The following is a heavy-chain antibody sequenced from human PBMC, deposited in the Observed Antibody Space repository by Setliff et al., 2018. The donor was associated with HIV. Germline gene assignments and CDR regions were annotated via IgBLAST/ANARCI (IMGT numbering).Heavy chain of an antibody. V-gene: IGHV1-3*01. CDR1: GYTFTSYA. D-gene: IGHD3-22*01. Sequence: ASVKVSCKASGYTFTSYAMHWVRQAPGQRLEWMGWINAGNGNTKYSQKFQGRVTITRDTSASTAYMELSSLRSEDTAVYYCARPYDSSGSHAFDIWGQGTMVTVSS. J-gene: IGHJ3*02. CDR3: ARPYDSSGSHAFDI. CDR2: INAGNGNT.